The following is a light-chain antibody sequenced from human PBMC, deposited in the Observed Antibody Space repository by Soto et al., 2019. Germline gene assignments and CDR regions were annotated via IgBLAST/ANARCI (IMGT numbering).Light chain of an antibody. V-gene: IGKV3-20*01. Sequence: EIVLTQSPATLSLSPGERATLSCRASQSVSSYLAWYQQKPGQAPRLLIYGASSRATGIPDRFSGSGSGTDFTLPISRLEPEDFAVYYCQQYKTFSQGTKVDIK. J-gene: IGKJ1*01. CDR3: QQYKT. CDR1: QSVSSY. CDR2: GAS.